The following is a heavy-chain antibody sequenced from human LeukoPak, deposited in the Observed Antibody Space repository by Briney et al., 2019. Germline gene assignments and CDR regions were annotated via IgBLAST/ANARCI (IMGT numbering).Heavy chain of an antibody. CDR3: AKTMTGYSSGLDY. CDR1: GFAFNTYG. CDR2: ISGNGGTT. J-gene: IGHJ4*02. V-gene: IGHV3-23*01. Sequence: GGSLRLSCAASGFAFNTYGMSWVRQAPGKGLEWVSAISGNGGTTYYSDSVKGRFTISRDNSKNTLYLQMNSLRAEDTAVYYCAKTMTGYSSGLDYWGQGTLVTVSS. D-gene: IGHD6-19*01.